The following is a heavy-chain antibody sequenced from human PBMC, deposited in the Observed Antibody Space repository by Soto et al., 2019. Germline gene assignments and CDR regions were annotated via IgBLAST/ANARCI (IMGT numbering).Heavy chain of an antibody. V-gene: IGHV1-69*06. J-gene: IGHJ6*02. CDR3: ARGIRGCYTGSYYGKYV. D-gene: IGHD2-21*01. Sequence: GASVNFSFNASGCTFSSDAISWVRQAPGQVLDCIGGIIPIFGTANYAQKFQGRVTITADKSTSTAYMELSSLRSEDTAVYYCARGIRGCYTGSYYGKYVWGQGTTDNVSS. CDR1: GCTFSSDA. CDR2: IIPIFGTA.